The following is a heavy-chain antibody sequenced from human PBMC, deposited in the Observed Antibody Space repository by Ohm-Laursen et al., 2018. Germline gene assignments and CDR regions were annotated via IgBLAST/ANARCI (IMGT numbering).Heavy chain of an antibody. CDR2: FNHSGST. Sequence: GTLSLTCAVYGGSFSGYYWSWIRQPPGKGLEWIGEFNHSGSTNYNPSLKSRVTISVDTSKNQFSLKLSSVTAADTALYFCARIESDSGGYWYFGMDVWGQGTTVTVSS. CDR3: ARIESDSGGYWYFGMDV. V-gene: IGHV4-34*01. CDR1: GGSFSGYY. J-gene: IGHJ6*02. D-gene: IGHD3-22*01.